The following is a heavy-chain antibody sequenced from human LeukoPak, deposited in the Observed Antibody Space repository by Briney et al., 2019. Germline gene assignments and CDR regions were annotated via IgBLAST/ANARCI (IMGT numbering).Heavy chain of an antibody. D-gene: IGHD6-6*01. J-gene: IGHJ4*02. Sequence: PGGSLRLSCAASGFTFSSYEMNWVRQAPGKGLEWVSYISSSGSTIYYADSVKGRFTISRDNAKNSLYLQMNSLRAEDTAVYYCARAEYSSSAYYFDYWGQGTLVTVSS. V-gene: IGHV3-48*03. CDR3: ARAEYSSSAYYFDY. CDR2: ISSSGSTI. CDR1: GFTFSSYE.